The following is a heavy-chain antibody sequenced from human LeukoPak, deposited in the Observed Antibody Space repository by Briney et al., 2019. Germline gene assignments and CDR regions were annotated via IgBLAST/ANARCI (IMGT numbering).Heavy chain of an antibody. V-gene: IGHV4-38-2*02. CDR2: IYHSGST. CDR1: GYSISSGYY. D-gene: IGHD2-2*01. Sequence: KTSETLSLTCTVSGYSISSGYYWGWIRQPPGKGLEWIGNIYHSGSTNYNPSLKSRVTISVDTSKNQFSLKLSSVTAADTAVYYCARSRPAAFYYYYMDVWGKGTTVTVSS. J-gene: IGHJ6*03. CDR3: ARSRPAAFYYYYMDV.